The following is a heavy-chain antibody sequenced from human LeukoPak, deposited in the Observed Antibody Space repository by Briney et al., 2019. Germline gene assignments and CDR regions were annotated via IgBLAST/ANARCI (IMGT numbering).Heavy chain of an antibody. Sequence: SQTLSLTCTVSGGSISSGSYHWSWIRQPAGKGLEWIGRFYTRGSTNYNPSLKSRVTISVDTSKNQFSLRLSSVTAADTAVYYCARTAPFDSREDWGQGTLVTVFS. V-gene: IGHV4-61*02. CDR3: ARTAPFDSRED. CDR1: GGSISSGSYH. CDR2: FYTRGST. J-gene: IGHJ4*02. D-gene: IGHD3-22*01.